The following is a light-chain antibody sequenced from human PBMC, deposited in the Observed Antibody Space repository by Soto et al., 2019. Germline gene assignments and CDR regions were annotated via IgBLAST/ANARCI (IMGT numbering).Light chain of an antibody. CDR1: QTISNF. CDR3: QQSYSTPPT. V-gene: IGKV3-11*01. J-gene: IGKJ1*01. Sequence: EIVLTQSPATLSLSPGERATLSCRASQTISNFLAWYQQTPGQAPRLLIYDASTRATGIPARFSGSGSGTDFTLTISSLQPEDFATYYCQQSYSTPPTFGQGTKVDIK. CDR2: DAS.